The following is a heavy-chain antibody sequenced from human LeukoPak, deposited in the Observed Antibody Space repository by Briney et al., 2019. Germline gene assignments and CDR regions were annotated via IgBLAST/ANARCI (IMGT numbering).Heavy chain of an antibody. Sequence: ASVKVSCKASGYTFTSYGISWVRQAPGQGLEWMGWISAYNGNTSYAQKLQGRVTMTTDTSTSTAYMELRSLRSDDTAVYYCARDRTMVVNLGLDYWGQGTLVTVSS. CDR3: ARDRTMVVNLGLDY. D-gene: IGHD4-23*01. V-gene: IGHV1-18*01. CDR2: ISAYNGNT. CDR1: GYTFTSYG. J-gene: IGHJ4*02.